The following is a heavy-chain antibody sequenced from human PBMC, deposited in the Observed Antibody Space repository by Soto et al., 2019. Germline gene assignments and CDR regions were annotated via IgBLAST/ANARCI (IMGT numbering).Heavy chain of an antibody. CDR3: ASDNGGYSGYDFASGMAV. CDR2: IIPIFGTA. CDR1: VLTLSSCS. V-gene: IGHV1-69*06. Sequence: SSLKVSWTPAVLTLSSCSVSWLPQSPRQCVEWMGGIIPIFGTANDGHKFQGIVTMTADKSTSTAYMEPSSLSSEDTAVYYCASDNGGYSGYDFASGMAVWGHGTTVTVSS. D-gene: IGHD5-12*01. J-gene: IGHJ6*02.